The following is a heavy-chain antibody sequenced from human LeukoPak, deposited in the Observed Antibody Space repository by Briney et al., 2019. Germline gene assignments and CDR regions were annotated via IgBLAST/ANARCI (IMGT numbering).Heavy chain of an antibody. CDR2: INHSGRP. D-gene: IGHD4-17*01. V-gene: IGHV4-34*01. CDR3: AGLFDYGDSHYYYYYMDV. Sequence: SETLSLTYAVYGGSFSGYYWSWIRKPPGKGLGWIGEINHSGRPNYNPSLKSRVTISVDTSKNQFSLKLSSVAAADTAVYYCAGLFDYGDSHYYYYYMDVWGKGTTVTVSS. J-gene: IGHJ6*03. CDR1: GGSFSGYY.